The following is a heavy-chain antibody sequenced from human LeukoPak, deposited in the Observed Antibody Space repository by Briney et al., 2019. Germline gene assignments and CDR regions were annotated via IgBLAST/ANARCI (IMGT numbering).Heavy chain of an antibody. CDR1: GYTFTMYY. J-gene: IGHJ4*02. Sequence: GASVNVSFKASGYTFTMYYMHWVRQAPGPGLEWMEIINLSDGSSSYAQKFQGRVTMTRATSTSTVYMELSSLRSEDTAVYYCARDRGETTVTTFYYWGQGTLVTVSS. V-gene: IGHV1-46*01. D-gene: IGHD4-17*01. CDR2: INLSDGSS. CDR3: ARDRGETTVTTFYY.